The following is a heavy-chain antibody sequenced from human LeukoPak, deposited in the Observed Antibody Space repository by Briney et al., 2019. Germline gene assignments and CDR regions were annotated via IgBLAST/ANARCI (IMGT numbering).Heavy chain of an antibody. J-gene: IGHJ4*02. V-gene: IGHV3-7*01. CDR1: GFPFRSFW. Sequence: GSLRLSCAASGFPFRSFWMSWVRQAPGKGLEWLGHINQEATRTDHADSVKGRFTISRDNARNLLYLHMSSLRAEDTAVYYCAKYLSRAFDSWGQGILVSVSS. CDR3: AKYLSRAFDS. CDR2: INQEATRT. D-gene: IGHD2/OR15-2a*01.